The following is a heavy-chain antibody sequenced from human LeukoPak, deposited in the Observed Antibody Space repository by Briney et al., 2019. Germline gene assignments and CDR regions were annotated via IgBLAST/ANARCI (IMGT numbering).Heavy chain of an antibody. J-gene: IGHJ4*02. V-gene: IGHV3-48*01. CDR2: SSSAM. Sequence: SSSAMYYADSVKGRFTISRDNAKNSLYLQMNSLRAEDTAVYYCARDYYDFWSGYSTPEFWGQGTLVTVSS. D-gene: IGHD3-3*01. CDR3: ARDYYDFWSGYSTPEF.